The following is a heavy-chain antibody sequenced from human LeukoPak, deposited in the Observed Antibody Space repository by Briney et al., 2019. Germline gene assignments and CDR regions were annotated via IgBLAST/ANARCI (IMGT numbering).Heavy chain of an antibody. V-gene: IGHV1-8*01. J-gene: IGHJ6*02. CDR1: LYTFTTFD. Sequence: SVKVSCKASLYTFTTFDINWVRQSPGQGLGGRGWMNPQTSDAAYADKFMGRVTMTRDTYIGTAFIELSSLRVDVTAVYYCATEGVRLSRSLHSVLFYLDVWVQGNSVSVS. D-gene: IGHD3-10*01. CDR3: ATEGVRLSRSLHSVLFYLDV. CDR2: MNPQTSDA.